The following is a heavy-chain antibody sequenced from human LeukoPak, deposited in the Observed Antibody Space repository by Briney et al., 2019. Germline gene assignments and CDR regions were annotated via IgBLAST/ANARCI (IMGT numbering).Heavy chain of an antibody. CDR2: ISSSSDFI. V-gene: IGHV3-21*01. CDR1: GFTFNIYA. J-gene: IGHJ4*02. Sequence: GGPLRLSCAASGFTFNIYAMNWVRQAPGKGLELVASISSSSDFIAYADSVRGRFPISKDNAKNSLSLQMNGLRADDTGLYYFTSELGIVGGRRNDCWGQGTLVAVSS. CDR3: TSELGIVGGRRNDC. D-gene: IGHD1-26*01.